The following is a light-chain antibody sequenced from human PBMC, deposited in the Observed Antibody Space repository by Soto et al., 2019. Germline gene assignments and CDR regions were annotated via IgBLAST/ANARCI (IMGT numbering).Light chain of an antibody. CDR1: PPIRPW. J-gene: IGKJ1*01. Sequence: DIQMPPSPSTLSASVGASLPITGRARPPIRPWLAWYQQKPGKAPKLLLYPASDLESGVPSRFRGSGFGTEFTLTITSLHPDDFATYYCQQYNRHSTCGPATFGQGTKVDIK. CDR3: QQYNRHSTCGPAT. V-gene: IGKV1-5*03. CDR2: PAS.